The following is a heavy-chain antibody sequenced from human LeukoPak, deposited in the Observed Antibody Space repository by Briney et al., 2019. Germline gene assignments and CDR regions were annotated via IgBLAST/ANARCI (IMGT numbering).Heavy chain of an antibody. Sequence: SETLSLTCTVSGGSISSYYWSWIRQPPGKGLEWIGYIYYSGSTNYNPSLKSRVTISVDTSKNPFSLKLSSVTAADTAVYYCASARYGGYDWYFDLWGRGTLVTVSS. V-gene: IGHV4-59*08. D-gene: IGHD5-12*01. CDR2: IYYSGST. CDR3: ASARYGGYDWYFDL. CDR1: GGSISSYY. J-gene: IGHJ2*01.